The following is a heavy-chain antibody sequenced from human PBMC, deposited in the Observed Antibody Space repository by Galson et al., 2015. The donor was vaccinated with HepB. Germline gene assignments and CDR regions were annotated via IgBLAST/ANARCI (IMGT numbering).Heavy chain of an antibody. J-gene: IGHJ5*02. V-gene: IGHV3-74*01. CDR1: GFTFSNFW. Sequence: SLRLSCAASGFTFSNFWMHWVRQAPGKGLVWLSHISSDGRSTKYLDSVRGRFTISRDNANNTLYLQMTSLRAEDTGVYFCARDNLENQLNWLDPWGRGTLVTVSS. CDR2: ISSDGRST. CDR3: ARDNLENQLNWLDP. D-gene: IGHD1-1*01.